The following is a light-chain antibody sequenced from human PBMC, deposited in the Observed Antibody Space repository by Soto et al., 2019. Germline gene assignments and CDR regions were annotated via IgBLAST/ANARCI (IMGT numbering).Light chain of an antibody. J-gene: IGKJ1*01. CDR2: KAS. CDR3: QQYNSYPWT. Sequence: DIQMTQSPSTQSASVGDRVTITCRASQTISSWLAWYQQKPGKAPKLLIYKASSLESGVSSRFSGSGSGTEFTLTISSLQSDDFATYYCQQYNSYPWTFGQGTRVEIK. V-gene: IGKV1-5*03. CDR1: QTISSW.